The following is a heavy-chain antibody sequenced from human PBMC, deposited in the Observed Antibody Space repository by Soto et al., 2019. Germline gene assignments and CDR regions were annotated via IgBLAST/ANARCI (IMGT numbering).Heavy chain of an antibody. V-gene: IGHV1-18*01. CDR2: FSAYNGNT. CDR1: VYTFASYA. J-gene: IGHJ4*02. CDR3: AREPPPPDY. Sequence: QVQLVQSGAEVKKPGASVKVSCKASVYTFASYAISWMRQAPGQGLEWMGWFSAYNGNTNDAQKLQGRVTMTTDTSTSTAYMELRSLRSDDTSVYYCAREPPPPDYWGQGTLVTVSS.